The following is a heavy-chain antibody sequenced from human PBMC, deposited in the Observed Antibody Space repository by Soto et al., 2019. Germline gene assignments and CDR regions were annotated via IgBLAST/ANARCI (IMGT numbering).Heavy chain of an antibody. V-gene: IGHV4-30-4*01. CDR3: VTAVVTGTTTYTDY. D-gene: IGHD1-7*01. CDR1: GGSISSGDYY. CDR2: IYYSGST. Sequence: SETLSLTCTVSGGSISSGDYYWSWIRQPPGKGLEWIGYIYYSGSTYYNPSLKSRVTISVDTSKNQFSLKLSYVTAADTAVYYCVTAVVTGTTTYTDYWGQGTLVTFSS. J-gene: IGHJ4*02.